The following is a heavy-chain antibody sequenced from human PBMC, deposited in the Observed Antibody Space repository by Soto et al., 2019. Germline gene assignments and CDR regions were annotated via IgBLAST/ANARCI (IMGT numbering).Heavy chain of an antibody. Sequence: EVQLVESGGGLVNPGGSLRLSCAASGFTFSNAWMTWVRQAPGKGLEWVGRIKSKVDGGTTDYAAPVKGRFTISRDDSENTLLLQMNSLKSEDTALYYCTTGEGATISYFFDPWGQGTLVTVSS. J-gene: IGHJ5*02. CDR2: IKSKVDGGTT. D-gene: IGHD1-26*01. CDR3: TTGEGATISYFFDP. V-gene: IGHV3-15*01. CDR1: GFTFSNAW.